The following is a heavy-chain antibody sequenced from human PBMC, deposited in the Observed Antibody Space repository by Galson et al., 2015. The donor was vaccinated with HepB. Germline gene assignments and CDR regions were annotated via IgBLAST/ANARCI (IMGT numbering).Heavy chain of an antibody. CDR3: ARLSLVPAVHYYYYMDV. Sequence: SVKVSCKASGYTFTSYGISWVRQAPGQGLEWMGWISAYNGNTNYAQKLQGRVTMTTDTSTSTAYMELRSLRSDDTAVYYCARLSLVPAVHYYYYMDVWGKGTTVTVSS. V-gene: IGHV1-18*01. CDR1: GYTFTSYG. CDR2: ISAYNGNT. J-gene: IGHJ6*03. D-gene: IGHD2-2*01.